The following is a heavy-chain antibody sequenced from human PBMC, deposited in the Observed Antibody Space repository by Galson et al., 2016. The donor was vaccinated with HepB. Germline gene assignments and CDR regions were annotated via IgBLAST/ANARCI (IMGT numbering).Heavy chain of an antibody. Sequence: SLRLSCAGSGFPFTNAWMAWVRQAPGKGLEWVGRIKSKSDGGTTGFAAPVKGRFGISRDDSTHTLFLELNSLKAEDTAVYFCTTLALYNWKPYWYFALWGRGTLVTVSS. D-gene: IGHD1-20*01. J-gene: IGHJ2*01. CDR2: IKSKSDGGTT. CDR3: TTLALYNWKPYWYFAL. V-gene: IGHV3-15*05. CDR1: GFPFTNAW.